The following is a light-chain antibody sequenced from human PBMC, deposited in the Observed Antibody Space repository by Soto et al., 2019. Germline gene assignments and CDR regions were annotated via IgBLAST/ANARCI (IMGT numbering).Light chain of an antibody. CDR1: QTITTY. CDR2: AAS. J-gene: IGKJ4*01. V-gene: IGKV1-39*01. CDR3: QQIYSAPLT. Sequence: DIQMTQSPSSLFASAGDSVTITCRASQTITTYLNWYRQKPGKAPKLLIYAASSLQSGVPSRFSGSGSETEFTLTISSLQPEDFATYFCQQIYSAPLTFGGGTKVEIK.